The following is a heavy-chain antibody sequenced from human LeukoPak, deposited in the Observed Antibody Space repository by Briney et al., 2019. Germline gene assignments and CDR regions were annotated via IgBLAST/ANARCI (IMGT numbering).Heavy chain of an antibody. CDR2: IYYSGST. D-gene: IGHD3-16*01. CDR1: GGSISSGTYD. V-gene: IGHV4-39*01. Sequence: SETLSLTCIVSGGSISSGTYDWGWIRQPPGKGLEWIVNIYYSGSTYYNPSLKSRVTMSIDTSNNQFSLKLSSVTAADTAVYYCARYLGYYYYYVDVWGKGTTVTVSS. CDR3: ARYLGYYYYYVDV. J-gene: IGHJ6*03.